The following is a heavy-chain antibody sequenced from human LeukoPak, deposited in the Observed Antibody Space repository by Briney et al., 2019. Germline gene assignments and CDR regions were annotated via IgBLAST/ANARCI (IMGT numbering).Heavy chain of an antibody. CDR3: ARDHGYGDYEGY. V-gene: IGHV1-2*02. CDR2: INPNSGGT. Sequence: ASVEVSCKASGYTFTGYYMHWVRQAPGQGLEWMGWINPNSGGTNYAQKFQGRVTMTRDTSISTAYMELSRLRSDDTAVYYCARDHGYGDYEGYWGQGTLVTVSS. J-gene: IGHJ4*02. D-gene: IGHD4-17*01. CDR1: GYTFTGYY.